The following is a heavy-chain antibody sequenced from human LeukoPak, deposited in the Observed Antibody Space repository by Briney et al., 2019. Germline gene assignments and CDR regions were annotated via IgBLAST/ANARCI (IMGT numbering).Heavy chain of an antibody. J-gene: IGHJ4*02. D-gene: IGHD2-21*02. CDR3: AKRGDFTGTDCYYFDY. CDR1: GFTFSSYA. V-gene: IGHV3-23*01. Sequence: PGGSLRLSCAASGFTFSSYAMSWVRQAPGKGLEWVSVISGSDGSTYYADSVKGRFTISRDNSKNTLYLQMTSLRGDDTAVYYCAKRGDFTGTDCYYFDYWGQGTSVTVSS. CDR2: ISGSDGST.